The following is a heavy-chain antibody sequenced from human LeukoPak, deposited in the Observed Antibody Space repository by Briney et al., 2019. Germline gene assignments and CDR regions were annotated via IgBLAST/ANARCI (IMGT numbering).Heavy chain of an antibody. CDR2: IYWDDDK. V-gene: IGHV2-5*02. D-gene: IGHD3-9*01. Sequence: SGPTLVKPTQTLTLTCTFSGFSLSTSGVGVGWIRQPPGKALEWLSLIYWDDDKRYSPSLKSRLTITKDTSKNQVVLTMTNMDPVDTATYYCAHQTGDVLQYFDWLFDYWGQGTLVTVSS. CDR3: AHQTGDVLQYFDWLFDY. J-gene: IGHJ4*02. CDR1: GFSLSTSGVG.